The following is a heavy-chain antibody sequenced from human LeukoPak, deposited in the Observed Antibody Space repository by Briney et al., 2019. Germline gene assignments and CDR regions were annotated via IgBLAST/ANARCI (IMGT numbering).Heavy chain of an antibody. CDR1: GFTFSSYS. CDR2: ISSSSSYI. D-gene: IGHD5-18*01. Sequence: PGRSLRLSCAASGFTFSSYSMNWVRQAPGKGLEWVSSISSSSSYIYYADSVKGRFTISRDNAKNSLYLQMNSLRAEDTAVYYCARYTAQLVFDYWGQGTLVTVSS. J-gene: IGHJ4*02. V-gene: IGHV3-21*01. CDR3: ARYTAQLVFDY.